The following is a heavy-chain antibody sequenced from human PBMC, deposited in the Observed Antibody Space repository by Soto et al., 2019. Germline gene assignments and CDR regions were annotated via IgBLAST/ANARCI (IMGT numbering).Heavy chain of an antibody. CDR1: GYTFTSYA. D-gene: IGHD3-3*01. Sequence: AASVKVSCKASGYTFTSYAMHWVRQAPGQRLEWMGWINAGNGNTKYSQKFQGRVTITRDTSASTAYMELSSLRSEDTAVYYCARDLYYDFWSGYSGYYYYGMDVWGQGTTVTVSS. J-gene: IGHJ6*02. CDR3: ARDLYYDFWSGYSGYYYYGMDV. V-gene: IGHV1-3*01. CDR2: INAGNGNT.